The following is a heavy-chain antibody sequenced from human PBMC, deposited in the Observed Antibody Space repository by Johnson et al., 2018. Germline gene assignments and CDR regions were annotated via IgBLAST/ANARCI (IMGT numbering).Heavy chain of an antibody. Sequence: QVQLVESGAEVKKXGSSVKVXCKASGGTFSSYAISWVRQAPGQGLEWMGGILPIFGTANYAQKFQGRVTITADESTSTAYMELSRLRSEDTAVYYRATLPVGDWYDFDIWGQGTMVTVSS. V-gene: IGHV1-69*01. CDR2: ILPIFGTA. D-gene: IGHD2-21*02. CDR3: ATLPVGDWYDFDI. J-gene: IGHJ3*02. CDR1: GGTFSSYA.